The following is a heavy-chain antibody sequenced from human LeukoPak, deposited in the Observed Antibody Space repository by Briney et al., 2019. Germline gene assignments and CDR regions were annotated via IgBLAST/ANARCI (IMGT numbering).Heavy chain of an antibody. D-gene: IGHD5-12*01. CDR3: ARHLGDIVDYFDY. V-gene: IGHV4-59*08. J-gene: IGHJ4*02. CDR1: GGSISSYY. CDR2: IYYSGST. Sequence: SETLSLTCTVSGGSISSYYWSWIRQPPGKGLEWIGYIYYSGSTNYNPSLKSRATISVDTSKNQFSLKLSSVTAADTAVYYCARHLGDIVDYFDYWGQGTLVTVSS.